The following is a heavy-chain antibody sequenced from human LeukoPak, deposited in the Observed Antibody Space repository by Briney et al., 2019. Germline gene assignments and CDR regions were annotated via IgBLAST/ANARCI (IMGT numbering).Heavy chain of an antibody. CDR3: ARLNYYAFDY. V-gene: IGHV3-7*04. CDR2: IDQDGSEK. J-gene: IGHJ4*02. Sequence: PGRSLRLSCAASGFTFSSYWMTWVRQAPGKGLELVAIIDQDGSEKYYVDSLKGRFTISRDNAKNSFFLQMNSLRAEDTAVYYCARLNYYAFDYWGQGTLVTVSS. D-gene: IGHD3-10*01. CDR1: GFTFSSYW.